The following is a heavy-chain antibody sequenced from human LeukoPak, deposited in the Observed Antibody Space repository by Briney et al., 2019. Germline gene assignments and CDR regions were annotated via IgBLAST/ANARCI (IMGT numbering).Heavy chain of an antibody. CDR3: AKAGYYDSSGSRGGYMDV. CDR1: GFTFSSYG. V-gene: IGHV3-30*18. D-gene: IGHD3-22*01. CDR2: ISYDGSNK. J-gene: IGHJ6*03. Sequence: GGSLRLSCAASGFTFSSYGMHWVRQAPGKGLEWVAVISYDGSNKYYADSVKGRFTISRDNSKNTLYLQMNSLRAEDTAGYYCAKAGYYDSSGSRGGYMDVWGKGTTVTVSS.